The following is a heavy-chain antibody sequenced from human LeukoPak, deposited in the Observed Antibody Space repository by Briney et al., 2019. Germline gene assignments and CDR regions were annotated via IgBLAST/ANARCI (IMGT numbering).Heavy chain of an antibody. J-gene: IGHJ4*02. D-gene: IGHD2-2*01. V-gene: IGHV3-11*01. CDR1: GFSFSDYY. CDR3: AREAVVVPAAI. CDR2: ISSSGSTI. Sequence: GGSLRLSCAASGFSFSDYYMSWILQAPGKGLERVSYISSSGSTIYYADSVKGRFTISRDNARNSLYLQMNSLRAEDTAVYYCAREAVVVPAAIWGQGTLVTVSS.